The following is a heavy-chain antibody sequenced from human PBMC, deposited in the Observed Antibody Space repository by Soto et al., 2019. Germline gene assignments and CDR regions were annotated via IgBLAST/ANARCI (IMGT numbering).Heavy chain of an antibody. Sequence: QVQLVESGGGVVQPGRSLRLSCAASGFTFSSCAMHWVRQAPGKGLEWVALISYAGSNKYYADSVKGRFTISRDNSKNTLYLQMNSLRAEETAVYYCARDKRDLRFLEWSYYFDYWGQGTLVTVSS. J-gene: IGHJ4*02. D-gene: IGHD3-3*01. CDR3: ARDKRDLRFLEWSYYFDY. CDR2: ISYAGSNK. CDR1: GFTFSSCA. V-gene: IGHV3-30-3*01.